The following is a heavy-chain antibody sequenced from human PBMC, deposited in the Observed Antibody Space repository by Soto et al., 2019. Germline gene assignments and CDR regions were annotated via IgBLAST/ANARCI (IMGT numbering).Heavy chain of an antibody. J-gene: IGHJ3*02. CDR2: IYPGDSDT. CDR3: ARLPVGQQWLAGAFDI. V-gene: IGHV5-51*01. Sequence: GESLKISCKGSGYSFTSYWLGWVRLVTGKGLEWMGIIYPGDSDTRYSPSFQGQVTISADKSISTAYLQWSSLKASDTAMYYCARLPVGQQWLAGAFDIWGQGTMVTVSS. D-gene: IGHD6-19*01. CDR1: GYSFTSYW.